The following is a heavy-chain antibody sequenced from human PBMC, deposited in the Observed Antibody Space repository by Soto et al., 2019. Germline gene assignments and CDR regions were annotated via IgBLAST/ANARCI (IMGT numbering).Heavy chain of an antibody. CDR2: INHSGSN. Sequence: ASETLSPTFAVFGGAFRGFYWGWVRPPPGEGVEGVGGINHSGSNKYNTSLKSRVTISVDTSKNQFSMNLSPVTAADTAVYYCARGRTGAALRDFWSGWSDRIYYFDYWGQGTLVTVSS. J-gene: IGHJ4*02. V-gene: IGHV4-34*01. D-gene: IGHD3-3*01. CDR1: GGAFRGFY. CDR3: ARGRTGAALRDFWSGWSDRIYYFDY.